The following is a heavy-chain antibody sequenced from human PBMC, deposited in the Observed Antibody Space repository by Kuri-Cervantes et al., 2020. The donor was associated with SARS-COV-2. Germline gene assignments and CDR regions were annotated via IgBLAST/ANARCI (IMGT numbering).Heavy chain of an antibody. CDR1: GFTFSSYW. V-gene: IGHV3-74*01. CDR2: INSDGSST. Sequence: GGSLRLSCAASGFTFSSYWMHWVRQAPGKGLVWVSRINSDGSSTSYADSVKGRFTISRDNAKNTLYLQMNSLRAEDTAVYYRARAGTASGYDQYYYYYYGMDVWGQGTTVTVSS. D-gene: IGHD5-12*01. J-gene: IGHJ6*02. CDR3: ARAGTASGYDQYYYYYYGMDV.